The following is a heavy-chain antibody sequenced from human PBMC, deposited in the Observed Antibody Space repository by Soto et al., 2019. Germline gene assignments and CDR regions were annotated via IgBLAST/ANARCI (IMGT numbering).Heavy chain of an antibody. CDR3: ARLRLGELSPHNTFDY. CDR2: IYYSGST. J-gene: IGHJ4*02. Sequence: SETLSLTCTVSGGSISSSSYYWGWIRQPPGKGLEWIGSIYYSGSTYYNPSLKSRVTISVDTSKNQFSLKLSSVTAADTAVYYCARLRLGELSPHNTFDYWGQGTLVTVSS. D-gene: IGHD3-16*02. CDR1: GGSISSSSYY. V-gene: IGHV4-39*01.